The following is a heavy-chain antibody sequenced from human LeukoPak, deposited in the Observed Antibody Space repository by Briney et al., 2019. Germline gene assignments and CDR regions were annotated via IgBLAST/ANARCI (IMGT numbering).Heavy chain of an antibody. CDR2: ISWNSGSI. V-gene: IGHV3-9*01. Sequence: GRSLRLSCAASGFTFDDYAMHWVRQAPGKGLEWVSGISWNSGSIGYADSVKGRFTISRDNAKNSLYLQMNSLRAEDTALYYCAKSPLATVSPTFDYWGQGTLVTVSS. CDR1: GFTFDDYA. D-gene: IGHD3-3*02. CDR3: AKSPLATVSPTFDY. J-gene: IGHJ4*02.